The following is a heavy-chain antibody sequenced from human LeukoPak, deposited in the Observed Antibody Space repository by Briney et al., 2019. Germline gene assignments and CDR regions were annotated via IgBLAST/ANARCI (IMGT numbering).Heavy chain of an antibody. D-gene: IGHD6-19*01. J-gene: IGHJ4*02. CDR3: ASTRRAAVAGRFDS. CDR1: GASMSSNY. CDR2: IYHSGNT. Sequence: PSETLSLTCNVSGASMSSNYWSWIRQPPGRGLEWIGYIYHSGNTNYSPSLESRVTMSVDESKNQFSLRVHFVSAADTAVYYCASTRRAAVAGRFDSWGQGTLVTVSS. V-gene: IGHV4-4*09.